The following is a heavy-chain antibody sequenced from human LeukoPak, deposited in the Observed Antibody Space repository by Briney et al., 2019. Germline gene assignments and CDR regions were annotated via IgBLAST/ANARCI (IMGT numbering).Heavy chain of an antibody. CDR1: GGSIRGYY. Sequence: SETLSLTCTVSGGSIRGYYWSWIRQHPGKGLEWIGYIFYTGSTYYNPSLKSRVTISLDPSKNQFSLKVSSVTAADTAVYYCARDLVMTGPPDYYYGMDVWGQGTTVIVSS. J-gene: IGHJ6*02. D-gene: IGHD3-9*01. V-gene: IGHV4-31*03. CDR2: IFYTGST. CDR3: ARDLVMTGPPDYYYGMDV.